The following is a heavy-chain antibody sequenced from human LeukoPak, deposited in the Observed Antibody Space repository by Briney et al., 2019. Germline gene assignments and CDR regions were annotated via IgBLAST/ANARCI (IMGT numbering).Heavy chain of an antibody. J-gene: IGHJ4*02. CDR2: IYYSGST. CDR1: GGSISSYY. D-gene: IGHD2-15*01. Sequence: SETLSLTCTVSGGSISSYYWSWIRQPPGKGLEWIGYIYYSGSTNYNPSLKSRVTISVDTSKNQFSLKLSSVTAADTAVYYCARWDPRILRGYWGQGTLVTVSS. V-gene: IGHV4-59*08. CDR3: ARWDPRILRGY.